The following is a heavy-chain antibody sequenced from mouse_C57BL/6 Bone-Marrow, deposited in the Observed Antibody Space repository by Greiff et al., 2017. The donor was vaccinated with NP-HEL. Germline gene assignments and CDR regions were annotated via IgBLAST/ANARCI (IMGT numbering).Heavy chain of an antibody. CDR1: GFTFSDYG. V-gene: IGHV5-17*01. D-gene: IGHD1-1*01. J-gene: IGHJ4*01. CDR3: ARGHITTVVARYAMDY. Sequence: EVMLVESGGGLVKPGGSLKLSCAASGFTFSDYGMHWVRQAPEKGLEWVAYISSGSSTIYYADTVKGRFTISRDNAKNTLFLQMTSLRSEDTAMYYCARGHITTVVARYAMDYWGQGTSVTVSS. CDR2: ISSGSSTI.